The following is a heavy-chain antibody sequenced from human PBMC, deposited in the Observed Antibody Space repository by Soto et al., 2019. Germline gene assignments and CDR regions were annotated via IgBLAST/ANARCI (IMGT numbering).Heavy chain of an antibody. CDR3: ARDKITGLCDY. D-gene: IGHD2-8*02. CDR1: GGSFSGYY. Sequence: QVQLQQWGAGLLKPSETLSLTCAVYGGSFSGYYWTWIRQPPGTGLEWIGEINHSGSTNYNPSLKSRVTMSVDTAKNQFSVKLTAVTAADTDVYYCARDKITGLCDYWGQGTLVTVSS. J-gene: IGHJ4*02. CDR2: INHSGST. V-gene: IGHV4-34*01.